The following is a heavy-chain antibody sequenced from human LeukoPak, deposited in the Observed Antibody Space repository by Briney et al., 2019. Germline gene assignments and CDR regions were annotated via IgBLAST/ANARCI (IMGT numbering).Heavy chain of an antibody. CDR2: INPHGGGT. V-gene: IGHV1-2*02. J-gene: IGHJ3*02. CDR3: AIPRLDAFDI. Sequence: ASVKVSCKASGNTFTGYYIHWVRQAPGQGLEWMGWINPHGGGTHYAQKFQDRVTMTRDTSISTAYMGLSRLRSDDSAVYYCAIPRLDAFDIWGQGTMVTVSS. CDR1: GNTFTGYY.